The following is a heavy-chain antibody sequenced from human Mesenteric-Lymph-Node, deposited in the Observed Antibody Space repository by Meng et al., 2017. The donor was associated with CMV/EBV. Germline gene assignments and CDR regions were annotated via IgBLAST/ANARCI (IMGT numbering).Heavy chain of an antibody. CDR2: IKQDGSEK. D-gene: IGHD2-2*02. V-gene: IGHV3-7*01. J-gene: IGHJ6*02. CDR1: GFTFSSYA. CDR3: ARDGIPAAILWYYYYGMDV. Sequence: AGSLRLSCAASGFTFSSYAMSWVRQAPGKGLEWVANIKQDGSEKYYVDSVKGRFTISRDNAKNSLYLQMNSLRAEDTAVYYCARDGIPAAILWYYYYGMDVWGQGTTVTVSS.